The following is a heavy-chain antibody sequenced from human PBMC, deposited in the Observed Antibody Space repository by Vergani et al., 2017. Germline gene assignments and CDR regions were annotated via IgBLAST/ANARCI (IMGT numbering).Heavy chain of an antibody. CDR1: GFTFSRFS. D-gene: IGHD2-15*01. V-gene: IGHV3-7*03. Sequence: EVQLVESGGGLVQSGGSLRLSCAVSGFTFSRFSMSWVRQAPGKGLEWVANIKQDGSEKYDVDSVKGRFTISRDNAKNSLYLQMNSLRAEDTAVYYCARDWEVAAVRYFDLWGRGTLVTVSS. CDR2: IKQDGSEK. J-gene: IGHJ2*01. CDR3: ARDWEVAAVRYFDL.